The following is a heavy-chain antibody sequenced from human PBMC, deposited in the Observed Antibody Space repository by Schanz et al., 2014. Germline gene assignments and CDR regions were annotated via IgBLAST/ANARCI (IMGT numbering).Heavy chain of an antibody. Sequence: QVQLVQSGAEVKKPGASVKVSCKASGYTFTSYGISWVRQAPGQGLEWMGWMNPNSGNTGYAQKFQGRVTMTRDTSTSTFYMELSSLRSEDTAVYYCARGGSMVQEINFAYWGQGSLVTVSS. CDR1: GYTFTSYG. V-gene: IGHV1-8*02. CDR3: ARGGSMVQEINFAY. D-gene: IGHD3-10*01. J-gene: IGHJ4*02. CDR2: MNPNSGNT.